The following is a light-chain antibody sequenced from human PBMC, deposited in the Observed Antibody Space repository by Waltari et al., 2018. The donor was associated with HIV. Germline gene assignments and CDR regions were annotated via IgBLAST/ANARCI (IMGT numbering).Light chain of an antibody. CDR2: DVS. CDR3: SSYTSSSTPLVV. CDR1: SSDVGCYNY. Sequence: QSALTQPASVSGSPGQSITISCPGTSSDVGCYNYVSWYQQQPGKAPKLMIYDVSNRPSGVSNRFSGSKSGNTASLTISGLQAEDEADYYCSSYTSSSTPLVVFGGGTKLTVL. V-gene: IGLV2-14*03. J-gene: IGLJ2*01.